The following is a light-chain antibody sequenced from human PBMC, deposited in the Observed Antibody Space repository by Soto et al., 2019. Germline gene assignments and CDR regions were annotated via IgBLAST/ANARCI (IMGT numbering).Light chain of an antibody. CDR1: TGAVTSGHH. CDR3: CSYAGSYTYV. J-gene: IGLJ1*01. CDR2: DVS. Sequence: QAVVTQEPSLTVSPGGTVTLTCVSSTGAVTSGHHPYWVQQKPGQAPRTLIYDVSKRPSGVPDRFSGSKSGNTASLTISGLQAEDEADYYCCSYAGSYTYVFGTGTKLTVL. V-gene: IGLV7-46*01.